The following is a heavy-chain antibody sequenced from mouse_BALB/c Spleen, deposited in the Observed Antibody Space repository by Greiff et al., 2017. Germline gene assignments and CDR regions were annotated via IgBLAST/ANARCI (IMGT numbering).Heavy chain of an antibody. V-gene: IGHV14-3*02. J-gene: IGHJ4*01. CDR3: ARSPTANYYAMDD. D-gene: IGHD1-2*01. Sequence: EVKLMESGAELVKPGASVKLSCTASGFNIKDTYMHWVKQRPEQGLEWIGRIDPANGNTKYDPKFQGKATITADTSSNTAYLQLSSLTSEDTAVYYCARSPTANYYAMDDWGQGTSVTVSS. CDR1: GFNIKDTY. CDR2: IDPANGNT.